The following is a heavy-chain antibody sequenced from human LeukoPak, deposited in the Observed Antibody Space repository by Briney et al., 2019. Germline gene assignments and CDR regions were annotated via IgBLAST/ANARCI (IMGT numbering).Heavy chain of an antibody. CDR3: DLDIVVVPAANGDY. V-gene: IGHV3-23*01. J-gene: IGHJ4*02. CDR1: GFTFSSYA. CDR2: ISGSGGSI. D-gene: IGHD2-2*01. Sequence: GGSLRLSCAASGFTFSSYAMSWVRQAPGKGLEWVSAISGSGGSIYYADSVKGRFTISRDNSKNTLYLQMNSLRAEDTAVYYCDLDIVVVPAANGDYWGQGTLVTVSS.